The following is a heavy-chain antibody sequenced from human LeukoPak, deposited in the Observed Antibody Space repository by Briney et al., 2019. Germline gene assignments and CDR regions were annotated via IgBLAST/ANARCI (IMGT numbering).Heavy chain of an antibody. CDR3: ARVYDSSGYLYLDY. Sequence: GGSLRLSCAASGFTFSSSAMSWVRQAPGKGLEWVSVIYSGGSTYYADSVKGRFTISRDNSKNTLYLQMNSLRAEDTAVYYCARVYDSSGYLYLDYWGQGTLVTVSS. CDR1: GFTFSSSA. J-gene: IGHJ4*02. D-gene: IGHD3-22*01. CDR2: IYSGGST. V-gene: IGHV3-53*01.